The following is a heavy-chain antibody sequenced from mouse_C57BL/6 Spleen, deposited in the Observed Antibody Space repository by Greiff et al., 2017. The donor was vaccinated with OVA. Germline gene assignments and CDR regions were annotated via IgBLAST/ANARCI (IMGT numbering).Heavy chain of an antibody. CDR2: IHPNSGST. D-gene: IGHD1-1*01. J-gene: IGHJ4*01. V-gene: IGHV1-64*01. CDR1: GYTFTSYW. CDR3: ASTTTVVATGAMDY. Sequence: QVQLQQPGAELVKPGASVKLSCKASGYTFTSYWMHWVKQRPGQGLEWIGMIHPNSGSTNYNEKFKSKATLTVDKSSSTAYMQLSSLTSEDSAVYYCASTTTVVATGAMDYWGQGTSVTVSS.